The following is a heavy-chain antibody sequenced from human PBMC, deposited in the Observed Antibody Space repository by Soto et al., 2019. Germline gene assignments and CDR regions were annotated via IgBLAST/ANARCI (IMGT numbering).Heavy chain of an antibody. Sequence: PGESLKISCEGSGYRFASSWLGWVRQMPGKGLEWMGIIHPGDSDTRYSPSFQGQVTISVDKSINTAYLQWSSLKASDTAMYYCARQSSISDMSLDFDSWGRGTLVTVSS. D-gene: IGHD2-15*01. CDR3: ARQSSISDMSLDFDS. V-gene: IGHV5-51*01. CDR2: IHPGDSDT. J-gene: IGHJ4*02. CDR1: GYRFASSW.